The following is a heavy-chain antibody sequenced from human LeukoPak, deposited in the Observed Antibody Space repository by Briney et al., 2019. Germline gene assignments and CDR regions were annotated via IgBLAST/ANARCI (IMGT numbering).Heavy chain of an antibody. CDR3: AREVSGGSYSGNDFDD. J-gene: IGHJ4*02. Sequence: ASVKLSCTASGYTFTGYYMHWVRQAPGQGLEWMAWINPNSGGTNYAQKLQGRVTITRDTSISTAYMELSRLRSDDTAVYYCAREVSGGSYSGNDFDDGGQGTLVTVSS. D-gene: IGHD1-26*01. CDR1: GYTFTGYY. CDR2: INPNSGGT. V-gene: IGHV1-2*02.